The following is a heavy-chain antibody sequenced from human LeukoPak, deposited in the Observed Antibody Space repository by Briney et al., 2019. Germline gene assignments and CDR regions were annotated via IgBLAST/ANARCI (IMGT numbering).Heavy chain of an antibody. Sequence: PGGSLRLSCAASGFTFSSYEMNWVRQAPGKGLEWVSYISSSGSTIYYADSVKGRFTISRDNAKNSLYLQMNSLRAEDTAVYYCAKSITGTTRRFGPFDIWGQGTMVTVSS. V-gene: IGHV3-48*03. J-gene: IGHJ3*02. CDR3: AKSITGTTRRFGPFDI. CDR2: ISSSGSTI. CDR1: GFTFSSYE. D-gene: IGHD1-20*01.